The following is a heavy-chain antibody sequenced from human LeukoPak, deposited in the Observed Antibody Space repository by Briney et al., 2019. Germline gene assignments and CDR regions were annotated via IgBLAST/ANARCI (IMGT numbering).Heavy chain of an antibody. V-gene: IGHV1-8*01. CDR2: MNPNSGNT. Sequence: ASVKVSCKASGYTFTSYDINWVRQATGQGLEWMGWMNPNSGNTGYAQKFQGRVTMTRDTATNTAYMQLSRLTYDDTAIYFCARVRDNACDYWGQGTLVTVSS. CDR3: ARVRDNACDY. J-gene: IGHJ4*02. D-gene: IGHD1-1*01. CDR1: GYTFTSYD.